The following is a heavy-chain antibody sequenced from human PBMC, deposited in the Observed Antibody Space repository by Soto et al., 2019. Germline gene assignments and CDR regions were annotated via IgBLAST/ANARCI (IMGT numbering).Heavy chain of an antibody. Sequence: ASVKVSCKASGYTCTGYYMHLLREAPGQGLEWMGWINPNSGGTNYAQKFQGRVTMTRDTSISTAYMELSRLRSDDTAVYYCARTYSSSRQFDYWGQGTLVTVS. D-gene: IGHD6-13*01. CDR3: ARTYSSSRQFDY. CDR2: INPNSGGT. V-gene: IGHV1-2*02. J-gene: IGHJ4*02. CDR1: GYTCTGYY.